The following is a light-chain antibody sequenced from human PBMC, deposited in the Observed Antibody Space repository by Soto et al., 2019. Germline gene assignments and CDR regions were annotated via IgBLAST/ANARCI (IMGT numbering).Light chain of an antibody. Sequence: QSVLTQPASVSGFPGQSITISCTGTSSDVGGYNYVSWYQQHPGRAPKLMIYEVSNRPSGFSNRFPGSKSGNTASLTISWLQAEDEADYYCSSYTSSSTLDVFGTGTKVTVL. CDR2: EVS. J-gene: IGLJ1*01. CDR3: SSYTSSSTLDV. V-gene: IGLV2-14*01. CDR1: SSDVGGYNY.